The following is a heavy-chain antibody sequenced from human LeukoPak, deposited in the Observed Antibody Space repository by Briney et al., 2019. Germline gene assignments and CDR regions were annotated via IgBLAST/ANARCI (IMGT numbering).Heavy chain of an antibody. D-gene: IGHD4-11*01. Sequence: PSETLSLTCTVSGGPISSYYWSWIRQPPGKGLEWIGYIYYSGSTNYNPSLKSRVTISVDTSKHQFSLKLSSVTAADTAVYYGARHAYRSYFDYWGQGTLVTVSS. CDR2: IYYSGST. V-gene: IGHV4-59*08. CDR3: ARHAYRSYFDY. J-gene: IGHJ4*02. CDR1: GGPISSYY.